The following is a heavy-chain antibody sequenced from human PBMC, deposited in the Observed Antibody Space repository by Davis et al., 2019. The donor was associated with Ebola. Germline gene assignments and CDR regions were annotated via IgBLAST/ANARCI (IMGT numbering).Heavy chain of an antibody. D-gene: IGHD5-12*01. CDR1: GYTFTGYY. V-gene: IGHV1-2*04. J-gene: IGHJ4*02. CDR3: ARGTPYGGYGVY. CDR2: INPNSGGT. Sequence: ASVKVSCKASGYTFTGYYMHWVRQAPGQGLEWMGWINPNSGGTNYAQKFQGWVTMTRDTPISTAYMELSRLRSDDTAVYYCARGTPYGGYGVYWGQGTLVTVSS.